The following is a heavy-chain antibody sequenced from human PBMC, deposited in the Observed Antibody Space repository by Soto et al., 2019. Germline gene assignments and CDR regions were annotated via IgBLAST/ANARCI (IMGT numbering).Heavy chain of an antibody. V-gene: IGHV3-30*18. J-gene: IGHJ6*02. D-gene: IGHD3-3*01. CDR3: AKINTIFGVVNGFYGMDV. CDR2: ISYDGSNK. CDR1: GFTFSSYG. Sequence: GGSLRLSCAASGFTFSSYGMHWVRQAPGKGLEWVAVISYDGSNKYYADSVKGRFTISRDNSKNTLYLQMNSLRAEDTAVYYCAKINTIFGVVNGFYGMDVWGQGTTVTVSS.